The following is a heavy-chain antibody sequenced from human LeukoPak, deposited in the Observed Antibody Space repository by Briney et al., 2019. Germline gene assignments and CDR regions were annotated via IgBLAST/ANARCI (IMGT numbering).Heavy chain of an antibody. Sequence: GGSLRLSCAASGFTVSSNYMSWVRQAPGKGPEWVSVIYSGGSTYYADSVKGRFTISRDNSKNTLYLQMNSLRAEDTAVYYCARDADGSVDYWGQGTLVTVSS. J-gene: IGHJ4*02. CDR1: GFTVSSNY. CDR3: ARDADGSVDY. V-gene: IGHV3-53*01. CDR2: IYSGGST. D-gene: IGHD3-10*01.